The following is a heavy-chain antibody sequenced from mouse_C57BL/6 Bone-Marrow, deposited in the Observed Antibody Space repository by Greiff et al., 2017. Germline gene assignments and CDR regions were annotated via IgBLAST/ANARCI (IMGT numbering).Heavy chain of an antibody. V-gene: IGHV2-6-1*01. D-gene: IGHD1-2*01. CDR2: IWSDGST. J-gene: IGHJ4*01. Sequence: QVQLKQSGPGLVAPSQSLSITCTVSGFSLTSYGVHWVRQPPGKGLEWLVVIWSDGSTTYNSALKSRLSISKDNSKSQVFLKMNSLQTDDTAMYYCARHRILRHGAMDYWGQGTSVTVSS. CDR3: ARHRILRHGAMDY. CDR1: GFSLTSYG.